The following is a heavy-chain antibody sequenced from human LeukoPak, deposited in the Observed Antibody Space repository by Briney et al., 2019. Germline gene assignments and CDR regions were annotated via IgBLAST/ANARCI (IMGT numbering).Heavy chain of an antibody. V-gene: IGHV3-48*03. CDR1: GFTFSSYD. Sequence: GGSLRLTCAASGFTFSSYDMNWVRQAPGKGLEWVSYISSSGSTIYYADSVKGRFTISRDNAKNSLYLQMNSLRAEDTAVYYCARDCGAARLYSAFDIWGQGTMVTVSS. J-gene: IGHJ3*02. CDR3: ARDCGAARLYSAFDI. D-gene: IGHD6-6*01. CDR2: ISSSGSTI.